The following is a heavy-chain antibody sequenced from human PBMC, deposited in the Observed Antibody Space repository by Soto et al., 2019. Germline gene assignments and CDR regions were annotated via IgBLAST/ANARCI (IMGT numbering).Heavy chain of an antibody. CDR1: GLTFSNAW. V-gene: IGHV3-15*07. D-gene: IGHD2-8*01. J-gene: IGHJ3*02. Sequence: GGSLRLSCAASGLTFSNAWMSWVRQAPGKGLEWVGRIKSKNDGGATEYNTPVKDRFTISRDDSRDTLYLQMYSLKIEDTAVYYCTTDAEWGIWGQGTMVTVSS. CDR3: TTDAEWGI. CDR2: IKSKNDGGAT.